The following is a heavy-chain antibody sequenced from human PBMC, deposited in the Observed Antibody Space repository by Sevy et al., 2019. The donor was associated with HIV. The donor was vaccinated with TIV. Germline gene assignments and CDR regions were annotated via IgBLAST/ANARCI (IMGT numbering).Heavy chain of an antibody. V-gene: IGHV6-1*01. D-gene: IGHD1-26*01. Sequence: SQTLSLTCAISGDSVSSNSAAWNWIRQSPSRGLEWLGRRYYRSKWYNDYAVSVKSRISINPDTSKNQFSLQLNSVTPEYTAVYFCATGIPEWELGGHWFDPWGQGTLVTVSS. J-gene: IGHJ5*02. CDR2: RYYRSKWYN. CDR1: GDSVSSNSAA. CDR3: ATGIPEWELGGHWFDP.